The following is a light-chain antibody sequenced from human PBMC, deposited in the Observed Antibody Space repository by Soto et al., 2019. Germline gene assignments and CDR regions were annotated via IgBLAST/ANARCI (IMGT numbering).Light chain of an antibody. CDR2: LGS. CDR1: QSLLHSNGYNY. CDR3: MQALQTPPSFT. V-gene: IGKV2-28*01. J-gene: IGKJ3*01. Sequence: DIVMTQSPLSLPVTPGEPASISCRSSQSLLHSNGYNYLDWYLQKPGQSPQLLIYLGSNRASGVPDRFSGSGSGTDFTLKISRVEAEDVGLYYCMQALQTPPSFTFGPGTKVDIK.